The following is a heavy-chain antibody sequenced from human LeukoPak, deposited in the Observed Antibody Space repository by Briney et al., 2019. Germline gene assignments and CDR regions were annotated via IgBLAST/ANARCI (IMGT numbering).Heavy chain of an antibody. V-gene: IGHV3-23*01. CDR2: ISGSGGST. J-gene: IGHJ4*02. Sequence: PTGGSLRLSCAASGFTFSSYAMSWVRQAPGKGLEGVSAISGSGGSTYYADSVKGRFTISRDNSKNTLYLQMNSLRAQDAAVYYCAQKPWSGSYLSYFDYWGQGTLVTVSS. CDR3: AQKPWSGSYLSYFDY. CDR1: GFTFSSYA. D-gene: IGHD1-26*01.